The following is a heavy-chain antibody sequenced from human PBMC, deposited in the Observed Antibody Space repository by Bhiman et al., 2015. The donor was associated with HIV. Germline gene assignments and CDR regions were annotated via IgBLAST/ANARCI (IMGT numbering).Heavy chain of an antibody. CDR1: GFTFADYA. D-gene: IGHD4-17*01. CDR3: AKDYGHWAAVYYFDY. CDR2: ITWNSGTL. J-gene: IGHJ4*02. V-gene: IGHV3-9*01. Sequence: EVQLIESGGDLVQPGRSLRLSCAASGFTFADYALHWVRQAPGKGLEWVSGITWNSGTLGYADSVEGRFTISRDNAKNSLYLQMNSLRPEDTALYFCAKDYGHWAAVYYFDYWGQGTLVSVSS.